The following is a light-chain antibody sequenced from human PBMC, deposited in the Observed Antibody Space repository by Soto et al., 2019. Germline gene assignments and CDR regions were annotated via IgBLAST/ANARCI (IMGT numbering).Light chain of an antibody. Sequence: QSVLTQPASVSGSPGQSITISCTGTSSDVGNYDLVSWYQQHPGEAPKLLIYEVTERPSGVSIRFSGPKSHYTASLTISGLQAEDEADYYCSSYAGRGVGVFGGGTKLTVL. J-gene: IGLJ2*01. CDR2: EVT. CDR3: SSYAGRGVGV. V-gene: IGLV2-23*02. CDR1: SSDVGNYDL.